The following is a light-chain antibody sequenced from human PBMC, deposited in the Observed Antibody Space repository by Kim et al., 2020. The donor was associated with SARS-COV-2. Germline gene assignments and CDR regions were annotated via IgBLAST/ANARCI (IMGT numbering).Light chain of an antibody. J-gene: IGKJ2*01. CDR3: QQYDSFPYT. V-gene: IGKV1-33*01. CDR2: DAS. Sequence: SASVGDRITITCRASQDIGKYLNWFQQKLGKVPKLLMYDASNLQTGVPSRFSGSGSGTDFTFTITSLQPEDFATYYCQQYDSFPYTFGQGTKLEI. CDR1: QDIGKY.